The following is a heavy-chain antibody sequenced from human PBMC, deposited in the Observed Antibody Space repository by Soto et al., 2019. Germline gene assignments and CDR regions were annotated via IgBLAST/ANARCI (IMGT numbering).Heavy chain of an antibody. CDR2: IIPILGIA. V-gene: IGHV1-69*04. D-gene: IGHD2-21*01. J-gene: IGHJ5*02. CDR3: DLFLGSIDP. CDR1: GYTFNSFG. Sequence: SVKVSCKTSGYTFNSFGISWVRQAPGQGLEWMGRIIPILGIANYAQKFQGRVTITADKSTSTAYMELSSLRSEDTAVYYCDLFLGSIDPWGQGTLVPVSS.